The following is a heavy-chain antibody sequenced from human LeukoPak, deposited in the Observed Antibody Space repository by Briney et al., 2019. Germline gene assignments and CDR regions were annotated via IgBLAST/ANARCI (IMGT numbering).Heavy chain of an antibody. CDR1: GFTFSDYY. Sequence: GGSLRLSCAASGFTFSDYYMSWIRQAPGKGLEWVSYISSSGSTIYYADSVKGRFTISSDVLGCAQLCERLVTVFVVVPVAHRDWGQGTLVTVSS. J-gene: IGHJ4*02. CDR2: ISSSGSTI. D-gene: IGHD2-2*01. V-gene: IGHV3-11*01. CDR3: D.